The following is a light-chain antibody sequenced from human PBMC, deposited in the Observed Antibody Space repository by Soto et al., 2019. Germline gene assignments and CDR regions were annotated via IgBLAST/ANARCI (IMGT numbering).Light chain of an antibody. V-gene: IGKV3-20*01. CDR3: QQAHSFPQT. CDR2: GAS. J-gene: IGKJ2*01. Sequence: EIVLTQSPGTLSLSPGDGATLSCRASQSVSSGYLAWYQQKPGQAPRLLIYGASRRATGIPDRFSGSGSGTDFTLSISRLEPEDFATYYCQQAHSFPQTFGQGTKLEIK. CDR1: QSVSSGY.